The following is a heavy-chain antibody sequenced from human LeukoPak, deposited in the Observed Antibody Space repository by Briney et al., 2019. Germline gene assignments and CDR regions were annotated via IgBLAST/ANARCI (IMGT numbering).Heavy chain of an antibody. V-gene: IGHV3-13*01. CDR3: ARARRGASDAFDI. J-gene: IGHJ3*02. Sequence: GGSLRLSCAASGFTLSNYDMHWVRQATGKGLEWVSVIGTAGDTYYPGSVKGRFTISRENAKNSLYLQMNSLRAGDTAVYYCARARRGASDAFDIWGQGTMVSVSS. CDR2: IGTAGDT. D-gene: IGHD6-25*01. CDR1: GFTLSNYD.